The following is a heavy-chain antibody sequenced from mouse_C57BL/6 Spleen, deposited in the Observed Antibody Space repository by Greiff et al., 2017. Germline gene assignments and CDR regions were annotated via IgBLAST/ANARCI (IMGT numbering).Heavy chain of an antibody. CDR2: ISYDGSN. D-gene: IGHD2-4*01. V-gene: IGHV3-6*01. Sequence: VQLKESGPGLVKPSQSLSLTCSVTGYSITSGYYWNWIRQFPGNKLEWMGYISYDGSNNYNPSPKNRISITRDTSKNQFFLKLNSVTTEDTATYYCARGDYDWFAYWGQGTLVTVSA. CDR3: ARGDYDWFAY. J-gene: IGHJ3*01. CDR1: GYSITSGYY.